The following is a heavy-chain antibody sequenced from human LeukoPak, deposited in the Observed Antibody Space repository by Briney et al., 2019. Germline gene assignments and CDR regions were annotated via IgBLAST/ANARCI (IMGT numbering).Heavy chain of an antibody. Sequence: GGSLRLSCTASGVTFSRHSMNWVRQAPGKGPEWVSHISSSGGTIHYADSVKGRFTISRDNAKNSLYLQMNSLRAEDTAKYYCAGWVSAVHRYFYYYGLDVWGQGTTVTVSS. CDR1: GVTFSRHS. J-gene: IGHJ6*02. D-gene: IGHD3-16*01. CDR3: AGWVSAVHRYFYYYGLDV. V-gene: IGHV3-48*01. CDR2: ISSSGGTI.